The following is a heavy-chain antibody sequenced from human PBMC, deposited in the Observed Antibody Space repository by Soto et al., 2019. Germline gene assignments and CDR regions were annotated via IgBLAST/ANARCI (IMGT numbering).Heavy chain of an antibody. Sequence: RLSCAASGFTVSSNYMSWVRQAPGKGLEWVSVIYSGGSTYYADSVKGRFTISRDNSKNTLYLQMNSLRAEDTAVYYCARAGYNWNWDYWGQGTLVTVSS. CDR2: IYSGGST. V-gene: IGHV3-53*01. D-gene: IGHD1-7*01. J-gene: IGHJ4*02. CDR1: GFTVSSNY. CDR3: ARAGYNWNWDY.